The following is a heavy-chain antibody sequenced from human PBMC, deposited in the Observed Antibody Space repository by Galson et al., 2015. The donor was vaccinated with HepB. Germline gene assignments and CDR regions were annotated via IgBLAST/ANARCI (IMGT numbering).Heavy chain of an antibody. CDR3: VRSGDFSGYSSR. CDR2: IRSKATNFAA. CDR1: GLTFSGSA. D-gene: IGHD6-13*01. J-gene: IGHJ4*02. Sequence: SLRLSRAAPGLTFSGSAIHWVRQASGKGPEWIGHIRSKATNFAALYVPSLKGRFTISRDDSKHLAYLHMRSLKTDDTAVYYCVRSGDFSGYSSRWGQGTLVSVSS. V-gene: IGHV3-73*01.